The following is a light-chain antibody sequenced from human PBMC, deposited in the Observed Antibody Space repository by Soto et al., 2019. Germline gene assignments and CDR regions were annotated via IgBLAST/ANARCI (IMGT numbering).Light chain of an antibody. CDR2: ADN. Sequence: QSVLTQTPSVSGALGQKITMSCTGSSSNIGAGYDVHWYQQFPGAAPRLLIYADNNRPSGVPDRFSASKSGTSASLAITGLQGEDEAHYYCSSFTSKSTLIFGGGTKLTVL. CDR1: SSNIGAGYD. CDR3: SSFTSKSTLI. V-gene: IGLV1-40*01. J-gene: IGLJ2*01.